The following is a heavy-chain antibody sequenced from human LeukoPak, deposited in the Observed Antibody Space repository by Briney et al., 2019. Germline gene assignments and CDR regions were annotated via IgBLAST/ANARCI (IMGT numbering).Heavy chain of an antibody. J-gene: IGHJ5*02. V-gene: IGHV3-21*01. CDR1: GVTFSSYS. CDR2: ISSSSSYI. CDR3: ASPTPYYYDSSGPP. Sequence: PGGSLRLSCAASGVTFSSYSMNWVRKAPGKGLEWVSSISSSSSYIYYADSVKGRFTISRDNAKNSLYLQMNSLRAEDTAVYYCASPTPYYYDSSGPPWGQGTLVTVSS. D-gene: IGHD3-22*01.